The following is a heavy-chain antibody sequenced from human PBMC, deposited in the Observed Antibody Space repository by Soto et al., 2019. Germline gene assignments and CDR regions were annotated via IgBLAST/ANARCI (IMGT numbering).Heavy chain of an antibody. D-gene: IGHD3-9*01. CDR3: ARGSAGYYNLETLLD. J-gene: IGHJ4*02. CDR2: ISYDGSNE. CDR1: GFTFSTYA. Sequence: QVQVVESGGGVVQPGRSLRLSCAASGFTFSTYAMHWVRQAPGKGLEWVAVISYDGSNEYYVDSVKGRFTISRDNSKNNLHLHMNSLREDDTAVYKCARGSAGYYNLETLLDWGQGTLVTVSS. V-gene: IGHV3-30-3*01.